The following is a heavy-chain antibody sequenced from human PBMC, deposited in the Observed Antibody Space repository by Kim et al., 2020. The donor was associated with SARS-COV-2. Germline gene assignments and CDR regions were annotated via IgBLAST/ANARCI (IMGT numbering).Heavy chain of an antibody. Sequence: ASVKVSCKASGYTFTSYYMHWVRQAPGQGLEWMGIINPSGGSTSYAQKFQGRVTMTRDTSTSTVYMELSSLRSEDTAVYYCAIVVVAAIGGFDNWGQGTLVTVSS. CDR2: INPSGGST. CDR3: AIVVVAAIGGFDN. J-gene: IGHJ4*02. V-gene: IGHV1-46*01. CDR1: GYTFTSYY. D-gene: IGHD2-15*01.